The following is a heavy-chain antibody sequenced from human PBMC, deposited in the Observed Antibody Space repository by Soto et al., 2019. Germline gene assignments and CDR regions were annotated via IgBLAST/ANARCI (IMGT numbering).Heavy chain of an antibody. CDR1: GFTFDEFA. Sequence: PGGSLRLSCAASGFTFDEFAIHWVRQAPGKGLEWVAGISWKSDSIGYADSVKGRFTISRDNAKNSLYLQMNSLSTEDTAFYYCAKDWGSSWYDRFANWGQGTLVTVSS. V-gene: IGHV3-9*01. D-gene: IGHD6-13*01. J-gene: IGHJ4*02. CDR2: ISWKSDSI. CDR3: AKDWGSSWYDRFAN.